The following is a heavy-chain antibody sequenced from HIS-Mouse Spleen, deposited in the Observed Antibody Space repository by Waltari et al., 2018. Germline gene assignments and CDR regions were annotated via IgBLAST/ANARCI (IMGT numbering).Heavy chain of an antibody. CDR2: IYSGGST. CDR1: GVTVSRHS. V-gene: IGHV3-66*01. Sequence: EVQLVESGGGLVQPGGSLRLACAASGVTVSRHSMSWVRQAPGKGLEWVSVIYSGGSTYYADSVKGRFTISRDNSKNTLYLQMNSLRAEDTAVYYCAGDGYNSYYFDYWGQGTLVTVSS. D-gene: IGHD5-12*01. CDR3: AGDGYNSYYFDY. J-gene: IGHJ4*02.